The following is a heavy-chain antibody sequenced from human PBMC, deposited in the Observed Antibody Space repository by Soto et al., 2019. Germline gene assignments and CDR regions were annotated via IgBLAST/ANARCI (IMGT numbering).Heavy chain of an antibody. CDR1: GFTFSSYA. CDR3: AKVPSYYDSSGYYNY. D-gene: IGHD3-22*01. J-gene: IGHJ4*02. V-gene: IGHV3-23*01. Sequence: LRLSCAASGFTFSSYAMSWVRQAPGKGLEWVSAISGSGGSTYYADSVKGRFTISRDNSKNTLYPQMNSLRAEDTAVYYCAKVPSYYDSSGYYNYWGQGTLVTVSS. CDR2: ISGSGGST.